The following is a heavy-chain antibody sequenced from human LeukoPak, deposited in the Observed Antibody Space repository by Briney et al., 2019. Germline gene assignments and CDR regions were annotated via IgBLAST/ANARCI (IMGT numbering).Heavy chain of an antibody. V-gene: IGHV3-23*01. Sequence: GGSLRLSCAASGFTFSSCAMSWVRQAPGKGLEWVSAINGGGVDTYYADSVKGRFTISRDNSKDTLYLQMNTLRADDTAVYYCAKGSAAGRPYYFDYWGQGALVTVSS. CDR2: INGGGVDT. CDR3: AKGSAAGRPYYFDY. CDR1: GFTFSSCA. D-gene: IGHD2-21*01. J-gene: IGHJ4*02.